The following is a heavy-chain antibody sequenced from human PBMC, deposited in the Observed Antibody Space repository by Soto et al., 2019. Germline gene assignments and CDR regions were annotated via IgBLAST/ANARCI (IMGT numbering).Heavy chain of an antibody. CDR2: FDPEDGET. Sequence: ASVKVSCKVSGYTLTELSMHWVRQAPGKGLEWMGGFDPEDGETIYAQKFQGRVTMTEDTSTDTAYMELSSLRSEDTAMYYCATASSGYYRDYGMDVWGQGTTVTVSS. CDR1: GYTLTELS. CDR3: ATASSGYYRDYGMDV. J-gene: IGHJ6*01. D-gene: IGHD3-22*01. V-gene: IGHV1-24*01.